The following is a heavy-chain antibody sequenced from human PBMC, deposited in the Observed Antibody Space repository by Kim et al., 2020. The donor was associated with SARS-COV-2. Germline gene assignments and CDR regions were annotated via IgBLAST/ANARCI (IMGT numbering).Heavy chain of an antibody. V-gene: IGHV4-34*01. Sequence: SETLSLTCAVSGGSFSGYYWSWIRQTPGKGLEWIGEIHPSGSTSYNPSLSSRVTISGDTSKSQMSLKLSSVTAADTGGYYCARGQDTAKTGYWGQGTLVT. D-gene: IGHD5-18*01. CDR1: GGSFSGYY. CDR3: ARGQDTAKTGY. CDR2: IHPSGST. J-gene: IGHJ4*02.